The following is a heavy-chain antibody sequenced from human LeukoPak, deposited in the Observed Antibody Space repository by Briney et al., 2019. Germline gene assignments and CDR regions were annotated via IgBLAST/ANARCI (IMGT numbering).Heavy chain of an antibody. CDR3: ARVDYSSGWLYNWFDP. Sequence: ASVKVSCKASGYTFTGYYMHWVRQAPGQGLEWMGWISAYNGNTNYAQKLQGRVTMTTDTSTSTAYMELRSLRSDDTAVYYCARVDYSSGWLYNWFDPWGQGTLVTVSS. CDR1: GYTFTGYY. J-gene: IGHJ5*02. D-gene: IGHD6-19*01. V-gene: IGHV1-18*04. CDR2: ISAYNGNT.